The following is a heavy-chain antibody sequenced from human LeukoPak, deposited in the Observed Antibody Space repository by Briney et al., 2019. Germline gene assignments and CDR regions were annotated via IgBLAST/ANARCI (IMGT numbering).Heavy chain of an antibody. Sequence: PGGSLRLSCAASGFTVSSNYMSWVRQAPGKGLEWVSVIYTGGSTDYADSVKGRFTISRDNSKNTLYLQMNSLRADDTAVYYCATAVKGRAFDIWGQGTMVTVSS. CDR1: GFTVSSNY. J-gene: IGHJ3*02. CDR2: IYTGGST. CDR3: ATAVKGRAFDI. D-gene: IGHD3-22*01. V-gene: IGHV3-53*01.